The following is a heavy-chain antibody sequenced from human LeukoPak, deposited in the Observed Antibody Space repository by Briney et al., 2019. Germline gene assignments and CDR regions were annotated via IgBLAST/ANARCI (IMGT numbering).Heavy chain of an antibody. J-gene: IGHJ3*02. CDR1: GGSISSGSYY. Sequence: SQTLSLTCTVSGGSISSGSYYWSWIRQPAGKGLEWIGRIYTSGSTNYNPSLKSRVTISVDTSKNQFPLTLSSVSAADTAVYYCARIPGATPYCGGDCYFAKPRLDARVDAFDIWGQGTMVTVSS. CDR3: ARIPGATPYCGGDCYFAKPRLDARVDAFDI. D-gene: IGHD2-21*02. V-gene: IGHV4-61*02. CDR2: IYTSGST.